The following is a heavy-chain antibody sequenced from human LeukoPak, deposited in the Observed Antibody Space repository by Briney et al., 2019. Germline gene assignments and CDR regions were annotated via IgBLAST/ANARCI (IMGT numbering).Heavy chain of an antibody. CDR2: ISSSSGTI. CDR3: ARNYYGSGSYYPNDY. CDR1: GFTFSSYT. D-gene: IGHD3-10*01. J-gene: IGHJ4*02. Sequence: GGSLRLSCAASGFTFSSYTMNWVRQAPGKGLGWVSYISSSSGTIYYADSVKGRFTISRDNTKNSLYLQMNSLGAEDTAVYYCARNYYGSGSYYPNDYWGQGTLVTVSS. V-gene: IGHV3-48*04.